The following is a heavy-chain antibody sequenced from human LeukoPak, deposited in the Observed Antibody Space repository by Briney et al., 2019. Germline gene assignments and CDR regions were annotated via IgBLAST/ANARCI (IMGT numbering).Heavy chain of an antibody. CDR1: GFTLSTYS. J-gene: IGHJ4*02. D-gene: IGHD5-18*01. V-gene: IGHV3-15*01. CDR3: TTEMDTAIYY. CDR2: IRGKTDGGTT. Sequence: GGSLRLSCAASGFTLSTYSMTWVRQAPGKGLEWVGRIRGKTDGGTTDYAAPVKGRFTISRDDSKNTLYLQMNSLRTEDTAVYYCTTEMDTAIYYWGQGTLVTVSS.